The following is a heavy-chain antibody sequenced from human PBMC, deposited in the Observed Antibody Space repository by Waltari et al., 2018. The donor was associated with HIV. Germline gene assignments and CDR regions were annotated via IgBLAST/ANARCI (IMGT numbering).Heavy chain of an antibody. CDR2: IYYSGST. CDR3: ATLWDYGMDV. Sequence: QVQLQESGPGLVQPSETLSLTCTVPGGSISSYHWRWIRQPPGKGLEWIGYIYYSGSTNYNPSLKSRVTISVDTSKNQFSLKLSSVTAADTAVYYCATLWDYGMDVWGQGTTVTVSS. D-gene: IGHD3-10*01. J-gene: IGHJ6*02. CDR1: GGSISSYH. V-gene: IGHV4-59*01.